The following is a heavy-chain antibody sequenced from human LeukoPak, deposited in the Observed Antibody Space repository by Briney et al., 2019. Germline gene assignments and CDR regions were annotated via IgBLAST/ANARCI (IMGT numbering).Heavy chain of an antibody. CDR2: INAGNGDT. D-gene: IGHD3-10*01. CDR3: ARDLTMVRGVLHWFDP. CDR1: GYTFSNYA. Sequence: ASVKVSCKASGYTFSNYAVHWVRQAPGQRLEWMGWINAGNGDTKYSQKFQGRVTITRDTSATTAYMELSSLRSEDTAVYYCARDLTMVRGVLHWFDPRGQGTLVTVSS. J-gene: IGHJ5*02. V-gene: IGHV1-3*01.